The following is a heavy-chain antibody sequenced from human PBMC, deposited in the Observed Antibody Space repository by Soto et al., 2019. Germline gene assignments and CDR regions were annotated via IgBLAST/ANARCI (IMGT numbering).Heavy chain of an antibody. V-gene: IGHV3-30-3*01. CDR1: GFTFSSYA. Sequence: QVQLVESGGGVVQPGRSLRLSCAASGFTFSSYAMHWVRQAPGKGLEWVAVISYDGSNKYYADSVKGRFTISRDNSKNTLYLKMNSLRAEDTAVYYCARRAREGYSYGEHYFDYWGQVNLVTVSS. D-gene: IGHD5-18*01. CDR2: ISYDGSNK. CDR3: ARRAREGYSYGEHYFDY. J-gene: IGHJ4*02.